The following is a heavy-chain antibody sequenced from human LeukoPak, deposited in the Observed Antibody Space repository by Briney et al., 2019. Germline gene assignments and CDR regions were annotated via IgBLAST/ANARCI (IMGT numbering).Heavy chain of an antibody. Sequence: GGSLRLSCAASGFTFSSYEMNWVRQAPGKGLEWVSYISSSGSTIYYADSVKGRFTISRDNSKNTLYLQMNSLRAEDTAVYYCAKVAAGYSYLYYFDYWGQGTLVTVSS. CDR2: ISSSGSTI. J-gene: IGHJ4*02. V-gene: IGHV3-48*03. D-gene: IGHD5-18*01. CDR3: AKVAAGYSYLYYFDY. CDR1: GFTFSSYE.